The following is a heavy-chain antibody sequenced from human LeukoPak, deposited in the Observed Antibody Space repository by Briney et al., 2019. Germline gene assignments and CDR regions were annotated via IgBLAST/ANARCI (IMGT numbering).Heavy chain of an antibody. CDR1: RFTVSSNY. Sequence: PGGSLRLSCAASRFTVSSNYMSWVRQAPGKGLEWVSVIYSGGSTYYADSVKGRFTISRDNAKNSLYLQMNSLRAEDTAVYYCARERYSTIQNDGLDMWGQGTMVTVSS. CDR2: IYSGGST. CDR3: ARERYSTIQNDGLDM. V-gene: IGHV3-53*01. D-gene: IGHD2-2*01. J-gene: IGHJ3*02.